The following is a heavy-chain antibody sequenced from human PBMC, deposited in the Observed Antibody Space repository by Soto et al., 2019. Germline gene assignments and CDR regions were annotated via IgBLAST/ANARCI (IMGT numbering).Heavy chain of an antibody. CDR1: GGSISTTSYY. V-gene: IGHV4-39*01. Sequence: QLQLHESGPGLVKPSETLSLTCTVSGGSISTTSYYWGWIRQPPGKGLEWIGSMYYSGSTYYNPSLKSRVTIYVDTSNNHFSLKLTSVTAADTAVYYCARHRIAVAEFDPWGQGTLVTVCS. D-gene: IGHD6-19*01. J-gene: IGHJ5*02. CDR2: MYYSGST. CDR3: ARHRIAVAEFDP.